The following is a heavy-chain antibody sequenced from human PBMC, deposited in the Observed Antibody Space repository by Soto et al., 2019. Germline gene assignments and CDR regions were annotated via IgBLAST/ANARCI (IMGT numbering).Heavy chain of an antibody. CDR3: VRDGPQRLGEFVS. CDR2: ISSSSRNI. Sequence: KPGGSLRLSCVASGFIFRSSTMTWVRQTQAKGLEWVSSISSSSRNIYYADSVKTRFTISRDNAENSLSLQMNSLRPDDTGVYFCVRDGPQRLGEFVSWGQGTLVTVSS. J-gene: IGHJ4*02. D-gene: IGHD3-16*01. CDR1: GFIFRSST. V-gene: IGHV3-21*03.